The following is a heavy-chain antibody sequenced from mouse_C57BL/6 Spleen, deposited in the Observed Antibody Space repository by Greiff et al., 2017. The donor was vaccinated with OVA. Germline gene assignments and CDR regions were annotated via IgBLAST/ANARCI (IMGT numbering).Heavy chain of an antibody. CDR1: GYAFRSSW. CDR2: IYPGAGDT. D-gene: IGHD2-2*01. J-gene: IGHJ3*01. CDR3: AGSGLGD. V-gene: IGHV1-82*01. Sequence: QVQLQQSGPELVKPGASVKISCKASGYAFRSSWMNWVQQRPGKGLEWIGRIYPGAGDTNYTGKFKGKATLTAEKSSSTAYMQLSSMATEDSAVYYDAGSGLGDWGQGTVVTVSA.